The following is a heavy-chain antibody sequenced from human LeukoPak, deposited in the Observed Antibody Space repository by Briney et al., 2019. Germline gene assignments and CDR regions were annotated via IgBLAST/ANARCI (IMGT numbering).Heavy chain of an antibody. CDR3: ARDFGAAPDY. J-gene: IGHJ4*02. D-gene: IGHD6-13*01. Sequence: PGGSLRHSCAHSGYTPRSYSMHSVRPTPGKGLLWVSRINSDGSRTSYADSVKGRFTLSTDKAKKTLYIQKNTLRAEDTAVYYCARDFGAAPDYWGQGNLVTVSS. V-gene: IGHV3-74*01. CDR2: INSDGSRT. CDR1: GYTPRSYS.